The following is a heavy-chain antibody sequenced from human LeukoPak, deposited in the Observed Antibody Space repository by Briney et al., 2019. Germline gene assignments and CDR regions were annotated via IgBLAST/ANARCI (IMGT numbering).Heavy chain of an antibody. D-gene: IGHD1-14*01. CDR2: INPSGGST. V-gene: IGHV1-46*01. CDR1: GYTFISYY. CDR3: ARDFGSGLDV. J-gene: IGHJ6*02. Sequence: ASVKVSCKASGYTFISYYMYWVRQAPGQGLEWMGIINPSGGSTSHAQKFQGRVTMTRDTSTSTVYMELSSLRSEDTAVYYCARDFGSGLDVWGQGTTAIVSS.